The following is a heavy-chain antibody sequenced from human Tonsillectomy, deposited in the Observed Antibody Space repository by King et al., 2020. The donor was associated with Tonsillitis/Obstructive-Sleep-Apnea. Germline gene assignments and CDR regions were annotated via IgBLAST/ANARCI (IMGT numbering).Heavy chain of an antibody. CDR3: TRDSGYDGDAFDI. V-gene: IGHV3-49*05. J-gene: IGHJ3*02. CDR1: GFTFGDYA. CDR2: MRSKAYGGTT. Sequence: VQLVESGGGLVKPGRSLRLSCTASGFTFGDYAMSWFLQASGKGLEWVGFMRSKAYGGTTEYAASVKGRFTISRDDSKSIAYLQMNSLKTEDTAVYYCTRDSGYDGDAFDIWGKGQWSPSLQ. D-gene: IGHD5-12*01.